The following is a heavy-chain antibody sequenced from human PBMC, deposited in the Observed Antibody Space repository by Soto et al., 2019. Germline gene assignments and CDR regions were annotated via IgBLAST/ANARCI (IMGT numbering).Heavy chain of an antibody. CDR2: INAGNGNT. CDR3: ARPPYYYDSSGYP. CDR1: GYTFTSYG. Sequence: ASVKVSCKASGYTFTSYGISWVRQAPGQGLEWMGWINAGNGNTKYSQKFQGRVTITRDTSASTAYMELSSLRSEDTAVYYCARPPYYYDSSGYPWGQGTLVTVSS. D-gene: IGHD3-22*01. J-gene: IGHJ5*02. V-gene: IGHV1-18*04.